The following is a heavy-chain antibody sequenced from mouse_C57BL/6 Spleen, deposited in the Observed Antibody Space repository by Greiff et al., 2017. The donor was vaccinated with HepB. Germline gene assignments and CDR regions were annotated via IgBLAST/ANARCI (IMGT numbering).Heavy chain of an antibody. CDR1: GYSFTGYY. V-gene: IGHV1-42*01. CDR2: INPSTGGT. Sequence: VQLQQSGPELVKPGASVKISCKASGYSFTGYYMNWVKQSPEKSLEWIGEINPSTGGTTYNQKFKAKATLTVDKSSSTAYMQLQSLTSEDSAVYYCARGSAQAPFAYWGQGTLVTVSA. CDR3: ARGSAQAPFAY. J-gene: IGHJ3*01. D-gene: IGHD3-2*02.